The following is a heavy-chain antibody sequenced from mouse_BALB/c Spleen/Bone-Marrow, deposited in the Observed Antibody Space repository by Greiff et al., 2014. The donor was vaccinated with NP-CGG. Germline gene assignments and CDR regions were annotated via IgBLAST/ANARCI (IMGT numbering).Heavy chain of an antibody. D-gene: IGHD4-1*01. J-gene: IGHJ2*01. CDR3: ARNWVYFDY. Sequence: QVQLQQSGAELVKPGAPVKLSCKASGYTFTSYWMNWVKQRPGRGLEWIGRIYPSDSETHYNQKFKDKATLTVDKSSSTAYIQLSSLTSEDSAVYYCARNWVYFDYWGQGTTLTVSS. CDR2: IYPSDSET. V-gene: IGHV1-69*02. CDR1: GYTFTSYW.